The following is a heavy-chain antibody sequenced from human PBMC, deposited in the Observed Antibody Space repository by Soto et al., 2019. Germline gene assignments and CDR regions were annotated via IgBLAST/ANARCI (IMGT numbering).Heavy chain of an antibody. Sequence: QVQLVPSGAEVKKPGASVKVSCKASGYTFTSYGISWVRQAPGQGLEGMGWISAYNGNTNYAQKLQGRVNMTTDTPTRTAYMEPRSLRSDDTAVYYCANRGYCSGGSCFDYWGQGTLVTVSS. V-gene: IGHV1-18*04. CDR1: GYTFTSYG. D-gene: IGHD2-15*01. J-gene: IGHJ4*02. CDR3: ANRGYCSGGSCFDY. CDR2: ISAYNGNT.